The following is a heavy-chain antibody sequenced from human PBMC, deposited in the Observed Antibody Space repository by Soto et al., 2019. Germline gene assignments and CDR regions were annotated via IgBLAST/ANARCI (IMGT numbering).Heavy chain of an antibody. J-gene: IGHJ5*02. V-gene: IGHV1-8*01. CDR3: ARGLLPYPYCSGGSCWFDP. Sequence: QVQLVQSGAEVKKPGASVKVSCKASGYTFTSYDINWVRQATGQGLEWMGWMNPNSGNTGYAQKFQGRVTMTRNTSISTAYMELSSLRSEDTAVYYCARGLLPYPYCSGGSCWFDPWGQGTLVTVSS. CDR2: MNPNSGNT. D-gene: IGHD2-15*01. CDR1: GYTFTSYD.